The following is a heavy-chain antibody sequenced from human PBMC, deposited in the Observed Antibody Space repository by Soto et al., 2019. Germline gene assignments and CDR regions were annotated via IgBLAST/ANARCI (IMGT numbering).Heavy chain of an antibody. V-gene: IGHV4-39*01. CDR2: IYYSGNT. CDR3: ARPQGSTAMDHWFDP. J-gene: IGHJ5*02. D-gene: IGHD3-10*01. Sequence: SETLSLNCTVYGGYIYRSSYYWGWTRQPPGKELEWVGRIYYSGNTYYNPSLKSRFTISLDTSKNQFSLILSSVTAADTAVYYCARPQGSTAMDHWFDPWGQGTLVTVSS. CDR1: GGYIYRSSYY.